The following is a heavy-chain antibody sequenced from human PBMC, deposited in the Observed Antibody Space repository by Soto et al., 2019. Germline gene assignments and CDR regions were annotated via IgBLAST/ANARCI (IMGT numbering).Heavy chain of an antibody. V-gene: IGHV3-49*03. CDR1: GFTFGDYA. CDR2: IRSKAYGGTT. D-gene: IGHD5-12*01. CDR3: TRDVDIVATIPREDAFDI. Sequence: EVQLVESGGGLVQPGRSLRLSCTASGFTFGDYAMSWFRQAPGKGLEWVGFIRSKAYGGTTEYAASVKGRFTISRDDSKSIAYLQMNSLKTEDTAVYYCTRDVDIVATIPREDAFDIWGQGTMVTVSS. J-gene: IGHJ3*02.